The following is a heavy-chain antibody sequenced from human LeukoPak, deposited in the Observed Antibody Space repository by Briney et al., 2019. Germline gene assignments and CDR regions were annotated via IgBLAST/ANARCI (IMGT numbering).Heavy chain of an antibody. CDR1: GGSISSSTYY. Sequence: SETLSLTCSVSGGSISSSTYYXXWXRQPPGXGXXXXGNIYXXGSTYYNPSLXXXVTISVXTSKNQFSLKLSSVTAADTAVYYCARQAYSSNLGWFDPWGQGTLVTVSS. CDR2: IYXXGST. D-gene: IGHD6-13*01. CDR3: ARQAYSSNLGWFDP. V-gene: IGHV4-39*01. J-gene: IGHJ5*02.